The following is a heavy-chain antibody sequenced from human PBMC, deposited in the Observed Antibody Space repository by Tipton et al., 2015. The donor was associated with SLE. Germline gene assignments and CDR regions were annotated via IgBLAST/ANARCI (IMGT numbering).Heavy chain of an antibody. CDR3: ARGILRFYLSSGRGYYFDY. CDR2: ISSSGSTI. J-gene: IGHJ4*02. CDR1: GFTFSSYE. V-gene: IGHV3-48*03. D-gene: IGHD3-22*01. Sequence: SLRLSCAASGFTFSSYEMNWVCQATGKGLEWVSYISSSGSTIYYADSVKGRITISRDNAKNSLYLQMNSLRAEDTAVYYCARGILRFYLSSGRGYYFDYWGQGTLVTVSS.